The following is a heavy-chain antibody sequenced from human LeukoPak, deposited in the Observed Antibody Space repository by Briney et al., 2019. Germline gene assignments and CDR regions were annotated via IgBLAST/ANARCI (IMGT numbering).Heavy chain of an antibody. J-gene: IGHJ5*02. CDR1: GYTFTGYY. D-gene: IGHD3-22*01. V-gene: IGHV1-2*02. CDR3: AREYYYDSSGYSTNWFDP. Sequence: GASVKVSCTASGYTFTGYYMHWVRQAPGQGLGWMGWINPNSGGTNYAQKFQGRVTMTRDTSIRTAYMELSRLRSDDTAVYYCAREYYYDSSGYSTNWFDPWGQGTLVTVSS. CDR2: INPNSGGT.